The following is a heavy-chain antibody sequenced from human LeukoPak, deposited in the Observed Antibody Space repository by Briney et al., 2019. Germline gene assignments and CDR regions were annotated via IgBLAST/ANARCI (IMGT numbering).Heavy chain of an antibody. CDR3: ARRLAVAGFDY. Sequence: SETLSLTCTVSGGSISSGDYYWSWIRQPPGKGLEWIGSIYHSGRTNYNPSLKSRVTISVDTSKNQFSLKLSSVTAADTALYYCARRLAVAGFDYWGQGSLVTVSS. D-gene: IGHD6-19*01. CDR1: GGSISSGDYY. V-gene: IGHV4-39*07. CDR2: IYHSGRT. J-gene: IGHJ4*02.